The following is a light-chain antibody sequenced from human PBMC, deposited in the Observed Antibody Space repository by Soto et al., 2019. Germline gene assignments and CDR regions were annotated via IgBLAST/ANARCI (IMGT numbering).Light chain of an antibody. CDR1: SSDVGGYNY. J-gene: IGLJ1*01. Sequence: QSVLTQPPSASGSPGQSVAISCTGTSSDVGGYNYVSWYQQHPGKAPKLIIYEVSDRPSGVSNRFSGSKSGNTASLTISGLQAEDEAEYYCSSYTNINTRACVFGTGTQLTV. V-gene: IGLV2-14*01. CDR2: EVS. CDR3: SSYTNINTRACV.